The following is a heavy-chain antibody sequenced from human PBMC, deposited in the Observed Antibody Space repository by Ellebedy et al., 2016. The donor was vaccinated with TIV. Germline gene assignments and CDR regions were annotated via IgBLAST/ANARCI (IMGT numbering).Heavy chain of an antibody. CDR3: ARPSYQLLSYYFDS. Sequence: PGGSLRLSCAASGFTFGRYGMHWVRQAPGQGLPWVAVIWFDGSKEFYADSVKGRFTISRDDSKNEVFLQMSSLRAEDTAVYYCARPSYQLLSYYFDSWGQGTLVTVSS. J-gene: IGHJ4*02. V-gene: IGHV3-33*01. CDR2: IWFDGSKE. D-gene: IGHD2-2*01. CDR1: GFTFGRYG.